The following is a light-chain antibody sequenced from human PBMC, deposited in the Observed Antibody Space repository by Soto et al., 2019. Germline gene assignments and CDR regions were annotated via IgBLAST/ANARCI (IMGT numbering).Light chain of an antibody. Sequence: DIQLTQSPSFLSASVGDRVTITCRASQGISSYLAWYQQRPGKAPKLLMYGASTLQSGVPSRFSGSASGNTFTLTINNLHPEDFATYYRQQLNNFPRTFGQGTKVE. V-gene: IGKV1-9*01. CDR1: QGISSY. J-gene: IGKJ1*01. CDR3: QQLNNFPRT. CDR2: GAS.